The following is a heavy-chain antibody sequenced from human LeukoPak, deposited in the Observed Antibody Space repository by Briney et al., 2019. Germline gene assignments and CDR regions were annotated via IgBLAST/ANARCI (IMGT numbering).Heavy chain of an antibody. J-gene: IGHJ6*02. Sequence: GGSLRLSCSASGFTFSSYAMHWVRQAPGKGLEYVSAISSNGGSTYYADSVKGRFTISRDNSKNTLYLQMSSLRAEDTAVYYCVKDTTSVRWLQFRDHYYGMDVWGQGTTVTVSS. CDR3: VKDTTSVRWLQFRDHYYGMDV. V-gene: IGHV3-64D*06. CDR2: ISSNGGST. D-gene: IGHD5-24*01. CDR1: GFTFSSYA.